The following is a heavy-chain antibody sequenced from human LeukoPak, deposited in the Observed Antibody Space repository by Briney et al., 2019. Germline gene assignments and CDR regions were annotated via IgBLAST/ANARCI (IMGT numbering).Heavy chain of an antibody. Sequence: PGGSLRLYCSAGGFTFSSYAMYWVRQDPGRGLEWLSLISYDGSNKYYAYSVKGRFTISRDNSKNTLYLQMNSLRIEDTAVYYCARDYYGSASYGHVFDFWGQGSLVTVSS. J-gene: IGHJ4*02. V-gene: IGHV3-30-3*01. CDR2: ISYDGSNK. CDR1: GFTFSSYA. CDR3: ARDYYGSASYGHVFDF. D-gene: IGHD3-10*01.